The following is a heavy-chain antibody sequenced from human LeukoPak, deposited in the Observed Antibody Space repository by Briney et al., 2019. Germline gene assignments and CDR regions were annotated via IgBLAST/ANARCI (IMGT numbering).Heavy chain of an antibody. V-gene: IGHV1-69*04. CDR3: AREMTTMVRGVTSKSFDS. Sequence: ASVKVSCKASGGTLTTYSISWVRQAPGQGLEWMGRIIPLLGITNSAQKFQGRFTITADKSTGTAYMALSSLRSDDTAVYYCAREMTTMVRGVTSKSFDSWGQGTLVTVSS. D-gene: IGHD3-10*01. J-gene: IGHJ4*02. CDR2: IIPLLGIT. CDR1: GGTLTTYS.